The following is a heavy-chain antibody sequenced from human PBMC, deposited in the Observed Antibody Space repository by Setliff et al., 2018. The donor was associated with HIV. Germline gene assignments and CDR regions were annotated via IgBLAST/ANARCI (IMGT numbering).Heavy chain of an antibody. CDR2: IYTSGIT. D-gene: IGHD3-3*01. CDR3: ARDVMEYFGNYFDY. V-gene: IGHV4-61*02. Sequence: TLSLTCTVAGISVSSGSYFWTWIRQPAGKGLEWIGRIYTSGITNYNPSLKSRVSISIDTSKHQFSLKLTSVTAADTALYYCARDVMEYFGNYFDYWGQGALVTVSS. CDR1: GISVSSGSYF. J-gene: IGHJ4*02.